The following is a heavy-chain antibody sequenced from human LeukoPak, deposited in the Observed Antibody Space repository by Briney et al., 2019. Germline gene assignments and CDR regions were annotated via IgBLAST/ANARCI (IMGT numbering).Heavy chain of an antibody. J-gene: IGHJ4*02. CDR2: ISWNSGSI. CDR3: AKDTSLLWFGELGH. V-gene: IGHV3-9*01. CDR1: GFTFDDYA. Sequence: GRSLRLSCAASGFTFDDYATHWVRQAPGEGLEWVSGISWNSGSIGYADSVKGRFTISRDNAKNSLYLQMNSLRAEDTALYYCAKDTSLLWFGELGHWGQGTLVTVSS. D-gene: IGHD3-10*01.